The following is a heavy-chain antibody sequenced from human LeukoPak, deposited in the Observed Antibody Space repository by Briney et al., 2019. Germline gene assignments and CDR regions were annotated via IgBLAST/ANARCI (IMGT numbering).Heavy chain of an antibody. CDR3: VRGAPFDY. Sequence: GGSLRLSCAASGFTFTSYWMHCVRQAPGKGLVWVSRINSDGTSTSYADSVKGRFTISRDNAKNMLYLEMNSLRVDDTSVYYCVRGAPFDYWGQGTLVTVSS. D-gene: IGHD1-26*01. CDR1: GFTFTSYW. J-gene: IGHJ4*02. V-gene: IGHV3-74*01. CDR2: INSDGTST.